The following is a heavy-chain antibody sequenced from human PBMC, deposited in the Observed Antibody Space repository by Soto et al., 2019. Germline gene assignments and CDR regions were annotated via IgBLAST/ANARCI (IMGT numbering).Heavy chain of an antibody. V-gene: IGHV1-69*01. Sequence: SVKGSRKASVGTLSSYAISWVRQAPGQGLEWMGGIIPIFGTANYAQKFQSRVTITADESTSTAYMELSSLRSEDTAVYYCARSHYYDSSGYYYVAWLDLWGQGTLVTVSS. CDR1: VGTLSSYA. D-gene: IGHD3-22*01. CDR3: ARSHYYDSSGYYYVAWLDL. J-gene: IGHJ5*02. CDR2: IIPIFGTA.